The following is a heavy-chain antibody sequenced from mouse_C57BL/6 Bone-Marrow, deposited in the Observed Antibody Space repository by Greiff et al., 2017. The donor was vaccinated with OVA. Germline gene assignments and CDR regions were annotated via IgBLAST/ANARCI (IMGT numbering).Heavy chain of an antibody. CDR2: IDPNSGGT. J-gene: IGHJ1*03. V-gene: IGHV1-72*01. Sequence: QVQLQQPGAELVKPGASVKLSCKASGYTFTSYWMHWVKQRPGRGLEWIGRIDPNSGGTKYNEKFKSKATLTVDTHSSTAYMELSILTSEASAVYCCARGSDSYWYFDVWGTGTTVTVSS. CDR3: ARGSDSYWYFDV. D-gene: IGHD2-4*01. CDR1: GYTFTSYW.